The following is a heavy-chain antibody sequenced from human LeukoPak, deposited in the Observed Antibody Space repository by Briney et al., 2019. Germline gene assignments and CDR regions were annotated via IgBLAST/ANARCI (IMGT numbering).Heavy chain of an antibody. D-gene: IGHD2-21*02. CDR3: ARDGVFRFEVGDVYYYYMDV. J-gene: IGHJ6*03. Sequence: ASVKVSCKASGGAFSSYAISWVRQAPGQGLEWMGWINPNSGDTKHAQKFQGRVTMTRDTSNNTVYMDLTRLIFDDTTMYYCARDGVFRFEVGDVYYYYMDVWGKGTTVIISS. CDR2: INPNSGDT. V-gene: IGHV1-2*02. CDR1: GGAFSSYA.